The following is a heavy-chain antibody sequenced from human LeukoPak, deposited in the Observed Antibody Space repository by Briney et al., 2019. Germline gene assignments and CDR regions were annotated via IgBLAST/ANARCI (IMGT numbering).Heavy chain of an antibody. CDR3: ARGARIAARQERGDY. J-gene: IGHJ4*02. D-gene: IGHD6-6*01. V-gene: IGHV1-24*01. CDR1: GYTLTELS. Sequence: ASVKVSCKVSGYTLTELSMHWVRQAPGKGLEWMGGFDPEDGETIYAQKLQGRVTMTEDTSTDTAYMELSRLRSDDTAVYYCARGARIAARQERGDYWGQGTLVTVSS. CDR2: FDPEDGET.